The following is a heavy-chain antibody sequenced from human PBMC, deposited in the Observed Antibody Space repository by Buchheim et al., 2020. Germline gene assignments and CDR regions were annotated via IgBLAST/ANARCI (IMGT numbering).Heavy chain of an antibody. D-gene: IGHD1-26*01. J-gene: IGHJ5*02. V-gene: IGHV4-59*01. CDR3: AAGRNWFDP. CDR1: GGSISGSY. CDR2: LYSSGST. Sequence: QVQLQESGPGLVKPSETLSLTCTVSGGSISGSYWNWIRQPPGKGLEWIGDLYSSGSTNYNPSLNSRVTISADSSRNHFSMRLSSVTAADTAVYYCAAGRNWFDPWGQGTL.